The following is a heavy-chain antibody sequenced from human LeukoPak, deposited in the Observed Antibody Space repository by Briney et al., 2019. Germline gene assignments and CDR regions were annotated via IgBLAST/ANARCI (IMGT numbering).Heavy chain of an antibody. CDR3: STGGGSYTTGYFDY. CDR2: ISSSTGTI. Sequence: PGGSLRLSCAASGVTFSTYSVNWVRQAPGKGLEWVSYISSSTGTIYYADSVKGRFTISRDNAKNSLYLQVNSLRAEDTAVYYCSTGGGSYTTGYFDYWGQGTLVTVSS. CDR1: GVTFSTYS. D-gene: IGHD1-26*01. J-gene: IGHJ4*02. V-gene: IGHV3-48*01.